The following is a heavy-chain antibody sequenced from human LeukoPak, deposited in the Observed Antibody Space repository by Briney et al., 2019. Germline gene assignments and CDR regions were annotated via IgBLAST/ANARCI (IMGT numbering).Heavy chain of an antibody. V-gene: IGHV3-33*01. CDR2: IGHDGSFK. Sequence: GGSLRLSCAASGFPFSVYGVHWVRQAPGKGLEWVAVIGHDGSFKESADAVKGRFTISRDNPRNTLYLHMSSLRAEDTAVYYCARDLGRGSYVDYWGQGSLVTVSS. CDR1: GFPFSVYG. D-gene: IGHD3-16*01. J-gene: IGHJ4*02. CDR3: ARDLGRGSYVDY.